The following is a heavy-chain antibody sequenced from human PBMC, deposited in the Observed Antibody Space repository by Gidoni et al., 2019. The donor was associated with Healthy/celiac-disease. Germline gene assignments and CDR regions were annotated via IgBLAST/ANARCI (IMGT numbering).Heavy chain of an antibody. Sequence: EVQLVESGGGLVKPGGSLRLSCAASGFTFSSYSVNWVRQAPGKGLEWVSSISSSSSYIYYADSVKGRFTISRDNAKNSLYLQMNSLRAEDTAVYYCARDMVPAAILPMSWFDPWGQGTLVTVSS. CDR3: ARDMVPAAILPMSWFDP. J-gene: IGHJ5*02. V-gene: IGHV3-21*01. CDR1: GFTFSSYS. CDR2: ISSSSSYI. D-gene: IGHD2-2*02.